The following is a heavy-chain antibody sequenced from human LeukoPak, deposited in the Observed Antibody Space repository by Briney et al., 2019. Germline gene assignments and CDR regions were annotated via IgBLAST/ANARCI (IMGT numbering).Heavy chain of an antibody. CDR1: VFTFSRYA. J-gene: IGHJ4*02. Sequence: GGSLRLSCAASVFTFSRYAMSWVRQAPGKGREWVSAISGSGGSTYYAESVKGRFTISRDNSKNTLYLQMNSLRAEDTAVYYCAKGTDYGDYPPEYWGQGTLVTVSS. D-gene: IGHD4-17*01. CDR3: AKGTDYGDYPPEY. V-gene: IGHV3-23*01. CDR2: ISGSGGST.